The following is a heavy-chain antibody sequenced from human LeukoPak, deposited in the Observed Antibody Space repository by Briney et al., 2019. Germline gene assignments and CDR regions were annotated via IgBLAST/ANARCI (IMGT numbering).Heavy chain of an antibody. CDR2: IYSSGRI. J-gene: IGHJ4*02. D-gene: IGHD3-3*01. V-gene: IGHV4-59*10. CDR1: GGSFSGYY. Sequence: SETLSLTCAVYGGSFSGYYWSWIRQPPGKGLEWIGRIYSSGRINYNLSLKSRVTISVDTSKNQFSLKLNSVTAADTAVYYCARLPGITIFGVVSSRPKYYFDYWGQGALVTVSS. CDR3: ARLPGITIFGVVSSRPKYYFDY.